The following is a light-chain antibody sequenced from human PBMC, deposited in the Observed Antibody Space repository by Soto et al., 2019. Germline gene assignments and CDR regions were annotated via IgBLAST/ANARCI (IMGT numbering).Light chain of an antibody. CDR3: QQYGTLPLT. CDR2: GAS. J-gene: IGKJ4*01. Sequence: EIVLTQSPGTLSLSPGERATLSCRATQTITNNFLAWYQQKPGQARRLLIYGASSRATGIPDRFSASGSGTDFTLTISRLEPEDFAVYHCQQYGTLPLTFGGGTKVEIK. V-gene: IGKV3-20*01. CDR1: QTITNNF.